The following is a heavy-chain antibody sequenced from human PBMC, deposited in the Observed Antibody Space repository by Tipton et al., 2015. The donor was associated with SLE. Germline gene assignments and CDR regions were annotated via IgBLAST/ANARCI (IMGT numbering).Heavy chain of an antibody. V-gene: IGHV3-7*01. CDR2: IKQDGSEK. D-gene: IGHD3-10*01. J-gene: IGHJ4*02. Sequence: GSLRLSCAASGFTFSSYWMSWVRQAPGKGLEWVATIKQDGSEKYYVDSVKGRFTISRDNAKNSLYLQMNSLRAEDTAVYYCARVGVLWFRELLPGSWGQGTLVTVSS. CDR1: GFTFSSYW. CDR3: ARVGVLWFRELLPGS.